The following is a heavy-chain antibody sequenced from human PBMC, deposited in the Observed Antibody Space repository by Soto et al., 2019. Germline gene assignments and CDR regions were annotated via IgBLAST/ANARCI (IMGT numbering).Heavy chain of an antibody. Sequence: PGGSLRLSCAASGFTFSTYWMSWVRQTPGKGLEWVANIRQDGSEKYYVDSVRGRFTISRDNAKNSLYLQMNSLRAEDSALYYCARLQLLDYWGQGTLVTVSS. CDR1: GFTFSTYW. CDR2: IRQDGSEK. D-gene: IGHD2-2*01. J-gene: IGHJ4*02. CDR3: ARLQLLDY. V-gene: IGHV3-7*05.